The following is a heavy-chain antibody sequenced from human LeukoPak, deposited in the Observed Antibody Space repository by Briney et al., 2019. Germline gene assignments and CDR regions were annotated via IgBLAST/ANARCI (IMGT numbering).Heavy chain of an antibody. CDR2: ISAYNGNT. D-gene: IGHD6-13*01. CDR3: ARDRPYSSSWNWFDP. CDR1: GYTFTSYG. J-gene: IGHJ5*02. Sequence: ASVKVSCKASGYTFTSYGISWVRQAPGQGLEWMGWISAYNGNTNYAQRIQGRVTMTTDTSTSTANMELRSLRSDDTAVYYCARDRPYSSSWNWFDPWGQGTLVTVSS. V-gene: IGHV1-18*01.